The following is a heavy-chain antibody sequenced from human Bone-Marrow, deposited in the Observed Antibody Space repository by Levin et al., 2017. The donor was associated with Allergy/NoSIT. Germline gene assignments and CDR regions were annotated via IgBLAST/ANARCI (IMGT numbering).Heavy chain of an antibody. J-gene: IGHJ4*02. D-gene: IGHD2-2*01. CDR1: GFTFSNYW. V-gene: IGHV3-74*01. Sequence: GGSLRLSCAASGFTFSNYWMHWVRQAPGKGLVWVSHINSDGSNTNYADSMKGRFTISRDNAKNTLYLQMNSLRDEDTAVYYCARGGCSSTSCLDNWGQGTLVTVSP. CDR2: INSDGSNT. CDR3: ARGGCSSTSCLDN.